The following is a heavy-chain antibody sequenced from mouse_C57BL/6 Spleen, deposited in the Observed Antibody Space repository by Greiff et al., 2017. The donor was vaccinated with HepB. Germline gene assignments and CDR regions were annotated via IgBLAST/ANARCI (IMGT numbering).Heavy chain of an antibody. V-gene: IGHV5-6*02. Sequence: DVKLVESGGDLVKPGGSLKLSCAASGFTFSSYGMSWVRQTPDKRLEWVATISSGGSYTYYPDSVKGRFTISRDNAKNTLYLQMSSLKSEDTAMYYCARHLERCLLCYWGQGTTLTVSS. CDR3: ARHLERCLLCY. J-gene: IGHJ2*01. CDR2: ISSGGSYT. CDR1: GFTFSSYG. D-gene: IGHD2-3*01.